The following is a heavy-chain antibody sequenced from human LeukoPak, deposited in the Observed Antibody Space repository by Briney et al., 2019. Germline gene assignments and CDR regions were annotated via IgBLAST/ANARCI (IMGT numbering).Heavy chain of an antibody. CDR1: GYSFTNYW. J-gene: IGHJ3*02. CDR3: ARHGDHLLHDAFDI. D-gene: IGHD2-2*01. Sequence: HGESLKISCKGSGYSFTNYWIGWVRQMPGKGLEWIGIINPGDSDTRYSPSFQGQVTISVDKSISTAYLQWSSLKASDTAMYYCARHGDHLLHDAFDIWGQGTMVTVIS. V-gene: IGHV5-51*01. CDR2: INPGDSDT.